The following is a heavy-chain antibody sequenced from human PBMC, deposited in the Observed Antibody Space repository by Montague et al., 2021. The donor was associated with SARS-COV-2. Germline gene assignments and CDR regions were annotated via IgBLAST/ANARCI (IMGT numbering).Heavy chain of an antibody. CDR2: TSYSGTT. D-gene: IGHD4-17*01. J-gene: IGHJ4*02. Sequence: SETLSLTCTVSGGSISSTTYRWGWIRQPPGKGLEWIGFTSYSGTTFYNPSLKSRISMSVDTPKSQFSLNLTSVTAADTAVYYCARHYGSSLDSWGQGILAAVSS. CDR1: GGSISSTTYR. CDR3: ARHYGSSLDS. V-gene: IGHV4-39*01.